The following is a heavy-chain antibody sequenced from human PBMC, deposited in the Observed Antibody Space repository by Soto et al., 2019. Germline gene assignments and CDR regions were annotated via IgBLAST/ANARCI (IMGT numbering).Heavy chain of an antibody. D-gene: IGHD3-22*01. CDR3: ARTRYYYDSSGYYSWYYFDY. CDR1: GFSLSTSGVG. CDR2: IYWDDDK. J-gene: IGHJ4*02. Sequence: SGPTLVNPTQTLTLTCTFSGFSLSTSGVGVGWIRQPPGKALEWLALIYWDDDKRYSPSLKSRLTITKDTSKNQVVLTMTNMDPVDTATYYCARTRYYYDSSGYYSWYYFDYRGQGTLVTVSS. V-gene: IGHV2-5*02.